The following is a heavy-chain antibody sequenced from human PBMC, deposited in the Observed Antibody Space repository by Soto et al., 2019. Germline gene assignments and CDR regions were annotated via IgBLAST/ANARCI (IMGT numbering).Heavy chain of an antibody. D-gene: IGHD2-2*01. J-gene: IGHJ4*02. CDR2: INHSGST. CDR3: ARSTPSRVCSSTSCYLGAIFDY. CDR1: GGSFSGYY. Sequence: SETLSLTCAVYGGSFSGYYWSWIRQPPGKGLEWIGEINHSGSTNYNPPLKSRVTISVDTSKNQFSLKLSSVTAADTAVYYCARSTPSRVCSSTSCYLGAIFDYWGQGTLVTVSS. V-gene: IGHV4-34*01.